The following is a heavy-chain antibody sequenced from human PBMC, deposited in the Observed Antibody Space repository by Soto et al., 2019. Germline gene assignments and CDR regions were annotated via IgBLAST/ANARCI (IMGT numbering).Heavy chain of an antibody. Sequence: QITLTESGPTLVKPTQTLTLTCTFPGFSLSTSAVGVGWIRQPPGKALEWLALFYWDDDKRYSPFLKSKLTITKDTSTNQVVLTMTNMDPVDTGTYYCAPLYWAASGTRYYFDYWGQGTLVTVSS. J-gene: IGHJ4*02. CDR2: FYWDDDK. CDR3: APLYWAASGTRYYFDY. D-gene: IGHD6-13*01. CDR1: GFSLSTSAVG. V-gene: IGHV2-5*02.